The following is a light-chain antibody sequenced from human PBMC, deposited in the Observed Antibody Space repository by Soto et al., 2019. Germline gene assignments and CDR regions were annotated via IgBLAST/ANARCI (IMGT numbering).Light chain of an antibody. CDR2: SAS. CDR1: QTISTN. Sequence: EVVMTQSPVTLSVSPGESAALSCRASQTISTNLAWYQQKPGQAPRLLIYSASSRATGLPARFSGSGSGTEFTRTISSLESEDLGVYYCQQYNKWPNTFGQGTRLEMK. J-gene: IGKJ2*01. CDR3: QQYNKWPNT. V-gene: IGKV3-15*01.